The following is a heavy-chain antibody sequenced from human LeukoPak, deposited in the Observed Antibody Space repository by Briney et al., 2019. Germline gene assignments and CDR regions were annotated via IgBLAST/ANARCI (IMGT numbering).Heavy chain of an antibody. D-gene: IGHD1-1*01. Sequence: PGRSLRLSCAASGFTFSSYDMHWVRQAPGKGLEWVAVMSYDGSNKSYADSVKGRFTISRDNSKNTLYLQINSLRAEDTAVYYCAKGSGVQVELDYYGLDVWGQGTTVTVSS. J-gene: IGHJ6*02. CDR1: GFTFSSYD. CDR2: MSYDGSNK. V-gene: IGHV3-30*18. CDR3: AKGSGVQVELDYYGLDV.